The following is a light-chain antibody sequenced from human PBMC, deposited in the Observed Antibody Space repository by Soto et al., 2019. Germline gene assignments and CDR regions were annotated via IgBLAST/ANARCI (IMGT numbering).Light chain of an antibody. Sequence: DIQMTQSPSSLSSSVRESLTITCRASQYISTYLNWYQQKPGEAPKLLIYVASNLQSGVPSRFSGSGSGTDFTLTISSLQPEDIATYYCQESYSTSFGQGTKVDIK. CDR3: QESYSTS. CDR2: VAS. J-gene: IGKJ1*01. V-gene: IGKV1-39*01. CDR1: QYISTY.